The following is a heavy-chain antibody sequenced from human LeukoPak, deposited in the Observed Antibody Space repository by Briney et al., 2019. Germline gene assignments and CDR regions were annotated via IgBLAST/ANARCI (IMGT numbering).Heavy chain of an antibody. Sequence: GGSLRLPCAASGFTFSSYAMSWVRQGPGKGLEWVSETSGSGGIRYYADSVKGRFTLSRDNSKNTVYLQMNSLRVEDTAVYYCAKLTTSWGQGTLVTVSS. D-gene: IGHD4-11*01. CDR1: GFTFSSYA. V-gene: IGHV3-23*01. J-gene: IGHJ4*02. CDR3: AKLTTS. CDR2: TSGSGGIR.